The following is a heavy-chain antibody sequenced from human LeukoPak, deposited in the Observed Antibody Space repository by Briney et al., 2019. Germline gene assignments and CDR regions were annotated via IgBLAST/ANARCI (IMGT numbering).Heavy chain of an antibody. CDR1: GGSFSGYF. CDR2: INHKGNT. D-gene: IGHD3-16*01. CDR3: AREISWARGAFDI. Sequence: SETLSLTRAVYGGSFSGYFWSWIRQPPGKGPEWIGEINHKGNTNYNPSLKSRVTISVDTSKNQFSLKLSSVTAAETAVYYCAREISWARGAFDIWGQGTKVTVSS. J-gene: IGHJ3*02. V-gene: IGHV4-34*01.